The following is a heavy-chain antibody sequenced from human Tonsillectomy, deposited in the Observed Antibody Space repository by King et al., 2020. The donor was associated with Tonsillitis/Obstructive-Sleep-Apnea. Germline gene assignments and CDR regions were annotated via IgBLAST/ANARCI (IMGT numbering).Heavy chain of an antibody. CDR1: GYSFTGYF. Sequence: VQLVESGAEVKKPGASVKVSCKASGYSFTGYFMHWVRQAPGQGLEWMGWINPNSGGSNFALKFQGRVTMTRDTSNNTAYMELSRLSSDDTAVYFCARVTQGINRAFAHWGQGTLVSVSS. J-gene: IGHJ4*02. V-gene: IGHV1-2*02. CDR3: ARVTQGINRAFAH. D-gene: IGHD1-14*01. CDR2: INPNSGGS.